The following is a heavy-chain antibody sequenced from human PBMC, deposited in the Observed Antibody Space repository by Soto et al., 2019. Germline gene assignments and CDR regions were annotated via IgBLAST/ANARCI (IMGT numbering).Heavy chain of an antibody. CDR2: INTDGSTT. Sequence: EVQLVESGGGLVQPGGSLRLSCAASGFTFSNYWMHWVRQAPGKGPVWVSRINTDGSTTNYADSVKGRFTISRDNAKNTLYLQTNRLGAEDTAVDYCARDLGGYASHWGQGTLVTVS. CDR3: ARDLGGYASH. CDR1: GFTFSNYW. V-gene: IGHV3-74*01. D-gene: IGHD3-16*01. J-gene: IGHJ4*02.